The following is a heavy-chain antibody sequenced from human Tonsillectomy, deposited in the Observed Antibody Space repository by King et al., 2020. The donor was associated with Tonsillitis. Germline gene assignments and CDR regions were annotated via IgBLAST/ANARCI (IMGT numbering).Heavy chain of an antibody. J-gene: IGHJ4*02. Sequence: VQLVESGGGLVQPGGSLRLSCAASGFTFNRCAMSWVRQAPGKGLEWVSLIYSSGSQTYYADSVKGRFTISRDNSKNTLYLQMNSLRVEDTAVYYCATHTSTWYYADYWGQGTLVTVSS. CDR3: ATHTSTWYYADY. D-gene: IGHD6-13*01. CDR1: GFTFNRCA. V-gene: IGHV3-23*03. CDR2: IYSSGSQT.